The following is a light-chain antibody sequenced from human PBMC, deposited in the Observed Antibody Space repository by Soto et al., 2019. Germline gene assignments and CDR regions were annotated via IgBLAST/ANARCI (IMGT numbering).Light chain of an antibody. V-gene: IGKV1-39*01. CDR1: QSISRY. Sequence: DIQMTQSPSSLSASVGDRVTITCRASQSISRYLNWYQQKAAKAPKLLIYAASTLQSGVPSRFSGSGSGTDFTLTISSLQPEDFATYYCQQTYRTPQTFGQGTKLEIK. CDR2: AAS. J-gene: IGKJ2*01. CDR3: QQTYRTPQT.